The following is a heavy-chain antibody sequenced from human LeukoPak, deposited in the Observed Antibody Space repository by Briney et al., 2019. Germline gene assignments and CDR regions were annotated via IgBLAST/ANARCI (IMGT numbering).Heavy chain of an antibody. V-gene: IGHV4-39*01. CDR3: ARLGLTGYKSGSSAPSDS. D-gene: IGHD3-9*01. J-gene: IGHJ4*02. CDR1: GGSIISDTYY. CDR2: INYFGTA. Sequence: SETLSLTCTVSGGSIISDTYYWGWVRQPPGKGLEWIGRINYFGTAYYNPSLKRRVTISKDPTKPPFSLKLSAVIAADTAVYYCARLGLTGYKSGSSAPSDSWGQGTLVTVSS.